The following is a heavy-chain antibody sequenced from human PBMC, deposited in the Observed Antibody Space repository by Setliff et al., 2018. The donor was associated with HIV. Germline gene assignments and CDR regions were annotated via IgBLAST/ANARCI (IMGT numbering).Heavy chain of an antibody. CDR2: FDPEDGNT. V-gene: IGHV1-24*01. Sequence: ASVKVSCKVSGYTLTELSRHWVRQAPGKGLEWMGGFDPEDGNTIYAQKFQGRVTMTADTSTDTAYMELSGLRSEDTAVYYCARGRGRYYDSRSYLDYWGQGTLVTVS. CDR1: GYTLTELS. D-gene: IGHD3-22*01. CDR3: ARGRGRYYDSRSYLDY. J-gene: IGHJ4*02.